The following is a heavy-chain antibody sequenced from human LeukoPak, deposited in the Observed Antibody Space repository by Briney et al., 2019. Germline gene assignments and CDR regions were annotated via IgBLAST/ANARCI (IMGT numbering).Heavy chain of an antibody. CDR3: AKDPGFDP. CDR1: GFTFSTYA. Sequence: GGSLRLSCAASGFTFSTYAVNWVRQAPGKGLEWVAVISYDGSNKYYADSVKGRFTISRDNSKNTLYLQMNSLRAEDTAVYYCAKDPGFDPWGQGTLVTVSS. CDR2: ISYDGSNK. J-gene: IGHJ5*02. V-gene: IGHV3-30*18.